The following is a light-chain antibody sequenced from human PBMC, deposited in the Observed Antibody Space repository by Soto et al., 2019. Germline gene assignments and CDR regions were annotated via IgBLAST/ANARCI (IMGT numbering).Light chain of an antibody. Sequence: QDVVTQPPSVSGAPGQRVTISCTGSSSNIGAGYDVQWYQQLPGTAPKVLIYGNSNRPSGVPDRFSGSKSGTSASLAITGLQAEDEADYYCQSYDSSLSGVVFGGGTKLTVL. V-gene: IGLV1-40*01. CDR1: SSNIGAGYD. J-gene: IGLJ2*01. CDR3: QSYDSSLSGVV. CDR2: GNS.